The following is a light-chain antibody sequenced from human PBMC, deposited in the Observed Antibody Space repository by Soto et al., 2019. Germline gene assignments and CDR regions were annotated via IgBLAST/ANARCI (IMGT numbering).Light chain of an antibody. CDR1: QSVSSY. CDR3: QQYGSEIT. Sequence: TLWTQSPATLSLSPGARATLSCMASQSVSSYLAWYQQKPGQAPRLLLYDASSRATGIPDRFSGSGSGTDFTLTISRLEPEDFAVYCCQQYGSEITFGQGTRLEIK. J-gene: IGKJ5*01. CDR2: DAS. V-gene: IGKV3-20*01.